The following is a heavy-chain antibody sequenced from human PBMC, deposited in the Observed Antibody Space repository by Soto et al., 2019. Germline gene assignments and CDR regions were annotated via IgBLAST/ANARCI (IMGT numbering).Heavy chain of an antibody. D-gene: IGHD3-3*01. V-gene: IGHV1-8*01. Sequence: ASVKVSCKASGYTFTSYDINWVRQATGQGLEWMGWMNPNSGNTGYAQKFQGRVTMTRNTSISKAYMELSSLRSEDTAVYYCARGQAFWSGYYTWFDPWGQGTLVTVSS. CDR1: GYTFTSYD. CDR3: ARGQAFWSGYYTWFDP. CDR2: MNPNSGNT. J-gene: IGHJ5*02.